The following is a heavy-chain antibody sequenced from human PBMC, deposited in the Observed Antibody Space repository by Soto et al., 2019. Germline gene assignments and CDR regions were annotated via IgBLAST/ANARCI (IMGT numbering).Heavy chain of an antibody. J-gene: IGHJ6*03. CDR1: GGTFSSYT. Sequence: SVKVSCKASGGTFSSYTISWVRQAPGQGLEWMGRIIPILGIANHAQKFQGRVTITADKSTSTAYMELSSLSSEDTAVYYCARVSRVVRGVKGHYYMDVWGKGTTVTVSS. CDR3: ARVSRVVRGVKGHYYMDV. D-gene: IGHD3-10*01. V-gene: IGHV1-69*02. CDR2: IIPILGIA.